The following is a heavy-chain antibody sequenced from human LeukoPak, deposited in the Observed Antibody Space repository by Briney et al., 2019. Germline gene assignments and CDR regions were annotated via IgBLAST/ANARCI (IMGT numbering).Heavy chain of an antibody. J-gene: IGHJ5*02. D-gene: IGHD2-15*01. CDR1: GYTFTSYA. V-gene: IGHV7-4-1*02. Sequence: GASVKVSCKASGYTFTSYAMNWVRQAPGQGLEWMGWINTNTGNPTYAQGFTGRFVFSLDTSVSTAYLQISSLKAEDTAVYYCARDRPHCSGGSCYFRPYWFDPWGQGTLVTVSS. CDR3: ARDRPHCSGGSCYFRPYWFDP. CDR2: INTNTGNP.